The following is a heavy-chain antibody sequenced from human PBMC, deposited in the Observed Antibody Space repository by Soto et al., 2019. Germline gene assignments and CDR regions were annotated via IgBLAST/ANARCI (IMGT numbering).Heavy chain of an antibody. CDR1: GFTFSSYS. D-gene: IGHD1-1*01. CDR2: ISSSSSYR. J-gene: IGHJ4*02. Sequence: NPGGSLRLSCAASGFTFSSYSMNWVRQAQGKGREWVSSISSSSSYRYYADSVKGRFTISRDNAKNSLYLQMNSLRAEDTAVYYCARIWNRGGYFDYWGQGTLVTVSS. CDR3: ARIWNRGGYFDY. V-gene: IGHV3-21*01.